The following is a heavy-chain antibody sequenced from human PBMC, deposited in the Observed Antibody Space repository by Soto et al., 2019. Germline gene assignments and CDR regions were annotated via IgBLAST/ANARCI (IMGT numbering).Heavy chain of an antibody. CDR3: ARVDYRYSTEISYYYRYGMDV. CDR2: ISFNGTNK. CDR1: GFAFNSYA. V-gene: IGHV3-30-3*01. D-gene: IGHD4-17*01. Sequence: QVQLVESGGGVVQPARSLRLSCAASGFAFNSYAMHWIRQAPGKGLEWVAVISFNGTNKYYADSVKGRFTISRDNSKNTLYLQMSSLRAEDTASYYCARVDYRYSTEISYYYRYGMDVWGQGTTVTVSS. J-gene: IGHJ6*02.